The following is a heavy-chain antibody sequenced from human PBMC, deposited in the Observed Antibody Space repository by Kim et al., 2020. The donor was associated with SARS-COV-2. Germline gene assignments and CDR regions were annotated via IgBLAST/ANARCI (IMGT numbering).Heavy chain of an antibody. D-gene: IGHD5-12*01. Sequence: SVKVSCKASGGTFSSYAISWVRQAPGQGLEWMGGIIPIFGTANYAQKFQGRVTITADESTSTAYMELSSLRSEDTAVYYCARGQENSGYVSIYYYGMDVWGQGTTVTVSS. V-gene: IGHV1-69*13. CDR2: IIPIFGTA. CDR3: ARGQENSGYVSIYYYGMDV. J-gene: IGHJ6*02. CDR1: GGTFSSYA.